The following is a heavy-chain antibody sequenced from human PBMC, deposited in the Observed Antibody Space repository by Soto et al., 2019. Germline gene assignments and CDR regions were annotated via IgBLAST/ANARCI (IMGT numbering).Heavy chain of an antibody. D-gene: IGHD3-10*01. CDR1: GYTFTSYD. CDR3: ARGHRLGGPVYYYYGMDV. J-gene: IGHJ6*02. CDR2: MNPNSGNT. V-gene: IGHV1-8*01. Sequence: QVQLVQSGAEVKKPGASVKVSCKASGYTFTSYDINWVRQATGQGLEWMGWMNPNSGNTGYAQKFQGRVTMTRNTSIGTAYMELSSLRSEDTAVYYCARGHRLGGPVYYYYGMDVWGQGTTVTVSS.